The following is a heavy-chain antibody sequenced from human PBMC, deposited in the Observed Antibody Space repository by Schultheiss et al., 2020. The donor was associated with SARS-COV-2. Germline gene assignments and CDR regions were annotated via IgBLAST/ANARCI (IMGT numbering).Heavy chain of an antibody. Sequence: GSLRLSCAASGFTFSSYGMHWVRQAPGKGLEWIGSIYHSGSTYYNPSLKSRVTISVDTSKNQFSLKLSSVTAADTAVYYCARRVVVNPHYYFDYWGQGTLVTVSS. CDR1: GFTFSSYG. D-gene: IGHD3-22*01. CDR2: IYHSGST. V-gene: IGHV4-38-2*01. CDR3: ARRVVVNPHYYFDY. J-gene: IGHJ4*02.